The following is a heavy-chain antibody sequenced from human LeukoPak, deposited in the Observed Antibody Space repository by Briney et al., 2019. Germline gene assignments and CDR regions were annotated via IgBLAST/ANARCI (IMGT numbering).Heavy chain of an antibody. CDR2: IHPISGGT. CDR3: ARGRGSTVVTYSDY. V-gene: IGHV1-2*02. D-gene: IGHD4-23*01. CDR1: GYTFTGYY. Sequence: ASVKVSCKASGYTFTGYYLHWVRQAPGQGLEWMGRIHPISGGTNYAQKVQGRVTMTRDTSITTAYMELRSLRSDDTAVYYCARGRGSTVVTYSDYWGQGALVTVSS. J-gene: IGHJ4*02.